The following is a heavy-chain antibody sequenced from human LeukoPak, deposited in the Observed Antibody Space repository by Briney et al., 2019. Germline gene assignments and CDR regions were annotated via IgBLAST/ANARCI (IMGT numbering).Heavy chain of an antibody. CDR2: INHSGST. J-gene: IGHJ6*03. CDR1: GGSISSNSYY. V-gene: IGHV4-39*07. D-gene: IGHD4-23*01. Sequence: KPSETLSLTCTVSGGSISSNSYYWGWIRQPPGKGLEWIGEINHSGSTNYNPSLKSRVTISVDTSKNQFSLKVNSVTAADTAVYYCATRPTPPYYYYYMDVWGKGTTVTVSS. CDR3: ATRPTPPYYYYYMDV.